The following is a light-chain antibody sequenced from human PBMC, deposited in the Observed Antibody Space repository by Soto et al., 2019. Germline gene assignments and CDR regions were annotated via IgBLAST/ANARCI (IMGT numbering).Light chain of an antibody. Sequence: EIILTQSPDTLSLSPGESATLSGRASPTVSSNYLAWCQQRPGQAPRLLIYGASTRAAGIPDKFSGSGSGTDFTLTITILEPEDSAVYFCQQYTGPPTTFGQGTRLDIK. CDR2: GAS. V-gene: IGKV3-20*01. CDR1: PTVSSNY. J-gene: IGKJ5*01. CDR3: QQYTGPPTT.